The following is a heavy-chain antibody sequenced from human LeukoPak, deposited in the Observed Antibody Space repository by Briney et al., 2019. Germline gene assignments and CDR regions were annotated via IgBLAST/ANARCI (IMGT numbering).Heavy chain of an antibody. CDR1: GYTFTSSD. Sequence: ASVKVSCKASGYTFTSSDFNWVRQATGQGLEWMGWMNPNSGNTGYAQKFQGRVTMTRDTSISTAYMELSSLRSEDTAVYYCARDAREAAAADDPFDIWGQGTMVTVSS. CDR3: ARDAREAAAADDPFDI. J-gene: IGHJ3*02. CDR2: MNPNSGNT. V-gene: IGHV1-8*01. D-gene: IGHD6-13*01.